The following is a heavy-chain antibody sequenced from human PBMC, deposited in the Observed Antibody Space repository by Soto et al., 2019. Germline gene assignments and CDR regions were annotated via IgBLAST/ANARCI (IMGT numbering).Heavy chain of an antibody. Sequence: GGSLRLSCAASGFTFSSYAMSWVRQAPGKGLEWVSAISGSGGSTYYADSVKGRFTISRDNSKNTLYLQMNSLRAEDTAVYYCAKGRRYLDILTGYYNPYYYGMDVWGQGTTVTVSS. CDR3: AKGRRYLDILTGYYNPYYYGMDV. CDR2: ISGSGGST. D-gene: IGHD3-9*01. CDR1: GFTFSSYA. J-gene: IGHJ6*02. V-gene: IGHV3-23*01.